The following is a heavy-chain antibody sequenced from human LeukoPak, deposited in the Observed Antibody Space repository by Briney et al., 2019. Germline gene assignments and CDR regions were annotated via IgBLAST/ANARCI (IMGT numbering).Heavy chain of an antibody. CDR1: GFTFGDYT. Sequence: GGSLRLSCTASGFTFGDYTMNWVRQAPGKGLEWVGFIRSKAYGGTTEYAASVKGRFTISRDDSKTIAYLQMNSLKTEDTALYYCTRDRSGHYYNWFDPWGQGTLVTVSS. CDR2: IRSKAYGGTT. V-gene: IGHV3-49*04. J-gene: IGHJ5*02. D-gene: IGHD3-22*01. CDR3: TRDRSGHYYNWFDP.